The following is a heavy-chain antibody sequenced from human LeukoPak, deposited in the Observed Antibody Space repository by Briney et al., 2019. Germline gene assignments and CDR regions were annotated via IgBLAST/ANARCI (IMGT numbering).Heavy chain of an antibody. V-gene: IGHV1-2*02. J-gene: IGHJ4*02. Sequence: VASVKVSCKTFSDHYIHWLRQALGQGLEWLGWISPKSGDTTYAQKFQGRVTLTRDTSISTAYMELSRLRSDDTAVYYCARDRGATFFDYWGQGTLVTVSS. CDR3: ARDRGATFFDY. D-gene: IGHD1-26*01. CDR2: ISPKSGDT. CDR1: FSDHY.